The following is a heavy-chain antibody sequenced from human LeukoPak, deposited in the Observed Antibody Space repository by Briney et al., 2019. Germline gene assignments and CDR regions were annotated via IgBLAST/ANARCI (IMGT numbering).Heavy chain of an antibody. D-gene: IGHD2-21*01. J-gene: IGHJ3*02. Sequence: GGTLRLSCAASGFTFSSYAMSWVRQAPGTGLEWISAISGSRGSTYYADFVKGRFTISRDNSKNTLYLQMNGLRAEDTAVYYCVIPTGAFDIWGQGTMVTVSS. CDR3: VIPTGAFDI. CDR2: ISGSRGST. V-gene: IGHV3-23*01. CDR1: GFTFSSYA.